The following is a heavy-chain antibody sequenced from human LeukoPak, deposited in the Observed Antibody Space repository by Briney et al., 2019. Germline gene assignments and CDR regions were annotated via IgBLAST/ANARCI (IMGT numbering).Heavy chain of an antibody. Sequence: GGSLRLSCAAYGFTFSSYNINWIRQAPGKGLEWVSSISTSSSYIYYADSVKGRFTISRDNAKNSLYLQMNSLRAEDTAVYYCARTLSSTSASGFDPWGQGTLVTVSS. J-gene: IGHJ5*02. CDR3: ARTLSSTSASGFDP. V-gene: IGHV3-21*01. D-gene: IGHD2-2*01. CDR2: ISTSSSYI. CDR1: GFTFSSYN.